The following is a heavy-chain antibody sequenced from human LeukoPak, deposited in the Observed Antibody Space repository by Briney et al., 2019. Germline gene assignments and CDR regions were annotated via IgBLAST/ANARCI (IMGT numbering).Heavy chain of an antibody. CDR1: GYTFTSNY. D-gene: IGHD2-2*01. Sequence: ASVKVSCKAFGYTFTSNYMHWVRQAPGQGPEWMGVISPSGGSTTYAQKFQGRVTLTRDMSTSTDYLELSSLRSDDTAVYYCARGIVVVPAAKAVDAFDIWGQGTMVTVSS. CDR3: ARGIVVVPAAKAVDAFDI. J-gene: IGHJ3*02. V-gene: IGHV1-46*01. CDR2: ISPSGGST.